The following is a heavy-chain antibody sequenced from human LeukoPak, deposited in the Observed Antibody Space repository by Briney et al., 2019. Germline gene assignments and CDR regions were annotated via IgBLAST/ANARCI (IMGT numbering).Heavy chain of an antibody. Sequence: PSQTLLLTCAVSGDSVSSKNGAWNWIRQSPSRGLEWLGRTYYRSKWYNDYAESMEGRMTISQDTSKNQYSLHLNSVTPDDTAVYYCARDLGTTGWHTFDYWGQGTLVTVSS. V-gene: IGHV6-1*01. J-gene: IGHJ4*02. CDR2: TYYRSKWYN. D-gene: IGHD6-19*01. CDR3: ARDLGTTGWHTFDY. CDR1: GDSVSSKNGA.